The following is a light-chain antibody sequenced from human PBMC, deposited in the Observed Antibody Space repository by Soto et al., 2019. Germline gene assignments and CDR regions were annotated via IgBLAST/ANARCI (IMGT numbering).Light chain of an antibody. J-gene: IGLJ2*01. CDR2: DVS. V-gene: IGLV2-14*03. CDR3: SSYPSSTTLL. CDR1: SNDVGCYNC. Sequence: QSVLTQPASVSGSPGQSITISCTGTSNDVGCYNCVSWYQQHPGKAPKLIIYDVSNRPSGVSYRFSGSKSGNTASLTISGLQPEDEAHYYCSSYPSSTTLLFGGGTQLTVL.